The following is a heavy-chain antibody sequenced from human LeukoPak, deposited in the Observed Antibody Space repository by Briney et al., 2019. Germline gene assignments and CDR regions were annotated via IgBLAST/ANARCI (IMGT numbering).Heavy chain of an antibody. D-gene: IGHD6-13*01. J-gene: IGHJ6*02. CDR2: IHNCGST. V-gene: IGHV4-59*08. CDR3: ARRASSSSWFYGMDV. Sequence: SETLSLTCTVSGGSISRYYWSWIRQPPGKGLEWIGWIGCIHNCGSTSYNPSLESRATTSVDTSKNQLSLQLTSVTAADTAVYYCARRASSSSWFYGMDVWGQGTTVTVSS. CDR1: GGSISRYY.